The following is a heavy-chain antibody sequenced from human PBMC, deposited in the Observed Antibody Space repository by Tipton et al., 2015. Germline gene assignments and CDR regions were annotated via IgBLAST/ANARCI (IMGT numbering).Heavy chain of an antibody. CDR2: ISYDESNT. CDR3: ARDICGGGSCLDY. CDR1: GFTFSIYS. D-gene: IGHD2-21*01. V-gene: IGHV3-30*01. J-gene: IGHJ4*02. Sequence: RSLRLSCAASGFTFSIYSMHWVRQAPGKGLEWVALISYDESNTYYADSVKGRFTISRDNSKNTLYLQMNSLRAEDTAVYYCARDICGGGSCLDYWGQGTLVTVSS.